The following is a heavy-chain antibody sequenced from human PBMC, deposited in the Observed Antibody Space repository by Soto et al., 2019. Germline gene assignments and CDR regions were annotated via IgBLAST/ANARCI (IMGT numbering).Heavy chain of an antibody. V-gene: IGHV4-4*02. J-gene: IGHJ4*02. Sequence: QVQLQESGPGLVKPSGTLSLTCAVSGGSISSANYWSWLRQPPGKGLEWIGEIYHTGSTNYNPSLKSRVTLSVDTSKIPFSLKLTSVTAADTAGYYCAMHSGWRFDFWGQVTRVTVSS. D-gene: IGHD6-19*01. CDR1: GGSISSANY. CDR2: IYHTGST. CDR3: AMHSGWRFDF.